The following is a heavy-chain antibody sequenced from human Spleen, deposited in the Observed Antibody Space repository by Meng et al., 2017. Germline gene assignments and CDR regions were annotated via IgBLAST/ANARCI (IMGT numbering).Heavy chain of an antibody. CDR1: GGSVSSGSYN. Sequence: SETLSLTCTVSGGSVSSGSYNWNWIRQPPGKGLEWIGYMHNSGSTKYNPSLKSRVTISVDTSKNQFSLKVNSMTAADTAVYYCARAGSNKGYYWGQGTLVTVS. D-gene: IGHD3-10*01. J-gene: IGHJ4*02. CDR2: MHNSGST. V-gene: IGHV4-61*01. CDR3: ARAGSNKGYY.